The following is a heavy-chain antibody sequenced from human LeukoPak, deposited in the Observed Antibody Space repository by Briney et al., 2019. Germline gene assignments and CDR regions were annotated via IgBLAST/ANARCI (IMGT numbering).Heavy chain of an antibody. D-gene: IGHD3-3*01. CDR1: GFTFSSYW. J-gene: IGHJ3*01. CDR2: IKQDGSEK. Sequence: GGSLRLSCAASGFTFSSYWMSWVRQAPGKGLEWVANIKQDGSEKYYVDSVKGRFTISRDNAKNSLYLQMNSLRAEDTAVYYRSKKSAQKGCFGNRGPGTMVTVSS. V-gene: IGHV3-7*01. CDR3: SKKSAQKGCFGN.